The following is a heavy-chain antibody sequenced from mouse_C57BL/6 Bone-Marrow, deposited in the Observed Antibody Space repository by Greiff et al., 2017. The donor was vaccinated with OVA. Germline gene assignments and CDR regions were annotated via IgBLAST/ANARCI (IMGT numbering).Heavy chain of an antibody. D-gene: IGHD3-1*01. CDR3: ARRGAARFDY. Sequence: DVKLVESGGGLVQPGGSLKLSCAASGFTFSDYYMYWVRQTPEKRLEWVAYISNGGGSTYYPDTVKGRFTISRDNAKNTRYLQMSRLKSEDTAMYYCARRGAARFDYWGQGTTLTVSS. V-gene: IGHV5-12*01. CDR1: GFTFSDYY. J-gene: IGHJ2*01. CDR2: ISNGGGST.